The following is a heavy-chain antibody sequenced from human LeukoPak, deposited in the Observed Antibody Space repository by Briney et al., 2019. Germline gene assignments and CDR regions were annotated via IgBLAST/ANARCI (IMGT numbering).Heavy chain of an antibody. CDR2: ISAYNGNT. D-gene: IGHD3-22*01. V-gene: IGHV1-18*01. CDR1: GYTFTSYG. J-gene: IGHJ6*02. CDR3: ARSRAGRDSSGYLPPGYYYYGMDV. Sequence: GASVKVSCKASGYTFTSYGISWVRQAPGQGLEWMGWISAYNGNTNYAQKLQGRVTMTTDTSTSTAYMELRSLRSDDTAVYYCARSRAGRDSSGYLPPGYYYYGMDVWGQGTTVTVSS.